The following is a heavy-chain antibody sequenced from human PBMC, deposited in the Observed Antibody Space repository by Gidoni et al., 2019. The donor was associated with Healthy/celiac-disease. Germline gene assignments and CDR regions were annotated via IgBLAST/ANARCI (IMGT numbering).Heavy chain of an antibody. CDR2: IYCSGSP. CDR1: GGSISSYS. J-gene: IGHJ4*02. CDR3: GRGGGYPIDY. Sequence: QVQLQESDPGLVKPSEHLSLTCTVSGGSISSYSWSWTRQPPGQGPAWIGYIYCSGSPNYNPSVKSRFTISVDTSKNQFSLKLSAVTAADTAVYYCGRGGGYPIDYCGQGTLVTVSS. V-gene: IGHV4-59*01. D-gene: IGHD3-16*02.